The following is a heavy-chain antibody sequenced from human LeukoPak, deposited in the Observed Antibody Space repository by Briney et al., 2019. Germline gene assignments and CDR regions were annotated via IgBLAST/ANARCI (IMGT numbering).Heavy chain of an antibody. V-gene: IGHV4-59*01. CDR2: IHYSGST. D-gene: IGHD6-19*01. Sequence: SEALSLTCTVSGASLIRYYWTWIRQPPGKGLEWIGYIHYSGSTNYNASLKRRLAISVDTSKNQISMKLTSVTAADTAVYYCARTGAYSSGWYLEADIWGQGTMVTVSS. CDR1: GASLIRYY. CDR3: ARTGAYSSGWYLEADI. J-gene: IGHJ3*02.